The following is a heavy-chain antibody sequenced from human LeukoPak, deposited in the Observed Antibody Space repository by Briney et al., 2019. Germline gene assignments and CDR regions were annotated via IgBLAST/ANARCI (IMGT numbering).Heavy chain of an antibody. CDR3: AKRGIAAAGHSYYYYYMDV. D-gene: IGHD6-13*01. CDR1: GFTFSSYA. J-gene: IGHJ6*03. CDR2: ISGSGGST. V-gene: IGHV3-23*01. Sequence: GGSLRLSCAASGFTFSSYAMSWVRQAPGKGLEWVSAISGSGGSTYYADSAKGRFTISRDNSKNTLYLQMNSLRAEDTAVYYCAKRGIAAAGHSYYYYYMDVWGKGTTVTVSS.